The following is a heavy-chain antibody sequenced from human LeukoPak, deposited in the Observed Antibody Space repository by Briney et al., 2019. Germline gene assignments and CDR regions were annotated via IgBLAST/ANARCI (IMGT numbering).Heavy chain of an antibody. CDR3: ARDRPASGWRFGEGSKRPHYFDY. V-gene: IGHV3-30*04. D-gene: IGHD6-19*01. Sequence: GGSLRLSCAASGFTFSSYAMHWVPQAPGKGLEWVAVISYDGSNKYYADSVKGRFTISRDNSKNTLYLQMNSLRAEDTAVYFCARDRPASGWRFGEGSKRPHYFDYWGQGTLVTVSS. CDR2: ISYDGSNK. CDR1: GFTFSSYA. J-gene: IGHJ4*02.